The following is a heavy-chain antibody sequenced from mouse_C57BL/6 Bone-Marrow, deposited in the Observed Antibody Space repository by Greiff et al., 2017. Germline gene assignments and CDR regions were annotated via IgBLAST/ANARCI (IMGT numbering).Heavy chain of an antibody. Sequence: VQLKQSGAELVRPGASVKLSCTASGFNIKDDYMPWVKQRPEQGLEWIGWIDPENGDTEYASKFQGKATITADTSSNTAYLQLSSLTSEDTAVYYCTTHYGSSYYFDYWGQGTTLTVSS. CDR3: TTHYGSSYYFDY. CDR1: GFNIKDDY. J-gene: IGHJ2*01. V-gene: IGHV14-4*01. D-gene: IGHD1-1*01. CDR2: IDPENGDT.